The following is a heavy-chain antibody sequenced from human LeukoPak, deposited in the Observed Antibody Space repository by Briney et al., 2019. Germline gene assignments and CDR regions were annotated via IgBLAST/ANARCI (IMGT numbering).Heavy chain of an antibody. CDR2: ISGSGGGT. Sequence: GGSLRLSCAASGFAFSTYAMSWVRQAPGMGLEWVSAISGSGGGTYYADSVKGRFTIPRDNAKNTLYLLMNNLRAEDTAVYYCAKEDSSSSRYYFEYWGQGTLVTVSS. CDR3: AKEDSSSSRYYFEY. V-gene: IGHV3-23*01. CDR1: GFAFSTYA. D-gene: IGHD6-6*01. J-gene: IGHJ4*02.